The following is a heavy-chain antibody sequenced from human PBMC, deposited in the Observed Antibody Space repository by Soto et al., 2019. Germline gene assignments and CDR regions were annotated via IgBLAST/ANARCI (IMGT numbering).Heavy chain of an antibody. CDR1: GYSFTSYW. CDR3: ARALYYPPYSSSWYGGWFDP. CDR2: IYPGDPDT. D-gene: IGHD6-13*01. J-gene: IGHJ5*02. V-gene: IGHV5-51*01. Sequence: GASLKISCRGSGYSFTSYWIGWVRQMPGKGLEWMGIIYPGDPDTRYSPSFQGQVTISADKSISTAYLQWSSLKASDTAMYYCARALYYPPYSSSWYGGWFDPWGQGTLVTVSS.